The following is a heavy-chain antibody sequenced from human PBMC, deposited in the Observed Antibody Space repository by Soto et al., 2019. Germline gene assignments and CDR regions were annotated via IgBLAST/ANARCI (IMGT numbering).Heavy chain of an antibody. CDR1: GFTFDTYV. J-gene: IGHJ4*02. V-gene: IGHV3-23*01. D-gene: IGHD3-22*01. CDR2: ISGSGITT. CDR3: ARGGETTYYYDSSGYPTSGY. Sequence: GGSLRLSCAASGFTFDTYVLSWVRQSPGKGLEWVASISGSGITTFYAESVRGRFIISRDNSNNSVFLQMAGLRADDTALYFCARGGETTYYYDSSGYPTSGYWGQGNLVTVSS.